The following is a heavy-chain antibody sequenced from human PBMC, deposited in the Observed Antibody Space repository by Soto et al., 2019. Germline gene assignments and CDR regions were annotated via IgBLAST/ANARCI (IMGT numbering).Heavy chain of an antibody. J-gene: IGHJ4*02. CDR3: AKDTYTRGIGPIEYYFDY. D-gene: IGHD2-2*02. CDR1: GFTFDDYT. V-gene: IGHV3-43*01. CDR2: ISWDGGST. Sequence: GGSLRLSCAASGFTFDDYTMHWVRQAPGKGLEWVSLISWDGGSTYYADSVKGRFTISRDNSKNSLYLQMNSRRTEDTALYYCAKDTYTRGIGPIEYYFDYWGQGTLVTVSS.